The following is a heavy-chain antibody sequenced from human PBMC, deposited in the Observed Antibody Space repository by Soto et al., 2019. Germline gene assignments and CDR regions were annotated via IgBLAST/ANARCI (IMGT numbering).Heavy chain of an antibody. Sequence: PSETMSLTCPVSGGSISGYYWSWIRQTPGKGLEWIGYIYYSGSTNYNPSLKSRVTISVDTSKNQFSLKLSSVTAADTAVYYCASSYSNYVSYYYYMDVWGKGTTVTVSS. V-gene: IGHV4-59*01. J-gene: IGHJ6*03. CDR2: IYYSGST. D-gene: IGHD4-4*01. CDR1: GGSISGYY. CDR3: ASSYSNYVSYYYYMDV.